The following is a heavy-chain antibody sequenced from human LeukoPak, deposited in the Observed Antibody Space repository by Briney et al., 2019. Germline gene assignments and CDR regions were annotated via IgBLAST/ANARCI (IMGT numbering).Heavy chain of an antibody. V-gene: IGHV1-8*03. D-gene: IGHD2-15*01. CDR2: MNPNSGNT. CDR1: GYTFTSYD. CDR3: ARVFGYCSGGSCYSDNWFDP. J-gene: IGHJ5*02. Sequence: ASVKVSCKASGYTFTSYDINWVRQATGQGLEWMGWMNPNSGNTGYAQKFQGRVTITRNTSISTAYMELSSLRSEDTAVYYCARVFGYCSGGSCYSDNWFDPWGQGTLVTVSS.